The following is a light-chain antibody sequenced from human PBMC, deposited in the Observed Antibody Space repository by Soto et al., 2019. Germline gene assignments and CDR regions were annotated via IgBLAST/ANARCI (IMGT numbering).Light chain of an antibody. Sequence: QSALTQPASVSGSPGHSITISCTGTSSDVGGYNYVSWFQQYPGKAPKLMIYEVSNRPSGVSNRFSGSKSGNTASLTISGLQAEDEADYYCSSFSSDTTLFVFGAGTKLTVL. CDR2: EVS. V-gene: IGLV2-14*01. J-gene: IGLJ1*01. CDR3: SSFSSDTTLFV. CDR1: SSDVGGYNY.